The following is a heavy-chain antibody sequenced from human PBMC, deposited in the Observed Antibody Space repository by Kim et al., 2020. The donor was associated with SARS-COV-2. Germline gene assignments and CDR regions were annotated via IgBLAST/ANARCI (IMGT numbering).Heavy chain of an antibody. D-gene: IGHD1-1*01. CDR2: IWYDGSNK. CDR1: GFTFSSYG. CDR3: ARGGRTGTTTDYYFDY. Sequence: GGSLRLSCAASGFTFSSYGMHWVRQAPGKGLEWVAVIWYDGSNKYYADSVKGRFTISRDNSKNTLYLQMNSLRAEDTAVYYCARGGRTGTTTDYYFDYWGQGTLVTVSS. V-gene: IGHV3-33*01. J-gene: IGHJ4*02.